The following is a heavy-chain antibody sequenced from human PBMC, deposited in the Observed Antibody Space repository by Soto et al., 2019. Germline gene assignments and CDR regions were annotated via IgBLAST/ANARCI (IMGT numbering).Heavy chain of an antibody. J-gene: IGHJ5*02. CDR3: ARGQRALITYGPFDP. V-gene: IGHV3-23*01. CDR2: FSGTGGDT. Sequence: EVQLLESGGDLVQPGGSLRLSCAASGFTLSSYAMSWVRQAPGKGLEWVSTFSGTGGDTYYTDSVKGRFTISRDESKNTLFLHMNSLRAGDTAVYYCARGQRALITYGPFDPWGQGTLVTVSS. CDR1: GFTLSSYA. D-gene: IGHD4-17*01.